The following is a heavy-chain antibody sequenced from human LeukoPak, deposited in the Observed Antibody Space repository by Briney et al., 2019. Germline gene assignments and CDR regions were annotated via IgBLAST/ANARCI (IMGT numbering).Heavy chain of an antibody. CDR2: IYPGDSDA. J-gene: IGHJ4*02. CDR1: GSTFTTYW. CDR3: ARRRLTYSSSSGRSRYYFDS. D-gene: IGHD6-6*01. Sequence: GESLKISYKGSGSTFTTYWIGWVRQMPGKGLEWMGIIYPGDSDARYSPSFQGQVTISADKSISTAYLQWSSLKASDTAMYYCARRRLTYSSSSGRSRYYFDSWGQGTLVTVSS. V-gene: IGHV5-51*01.